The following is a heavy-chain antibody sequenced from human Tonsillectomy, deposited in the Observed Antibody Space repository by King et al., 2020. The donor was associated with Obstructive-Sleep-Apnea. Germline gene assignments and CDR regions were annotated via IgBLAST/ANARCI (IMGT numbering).Heavy chain of an antibody. CDR3: AREKEHDYGDLPLDY. CDR1: GFTFSSYW. Sequence: VQLVESGGGLVQPGGSLRLSCAASGFTFSSYWMHWGRQAPGKGLVWVSRINSDGSSTSYADSVKGRFTISRDNAKNTLYLQMNSLRAEDTAVYYCAREKEHDYGDLPLDYWGQGTLVTVSS. J-gene: IGHJ4*02. V-gene: IGHV3-74*01. D-gene: IGHD4-17*01. CDR2: INSDGSST.